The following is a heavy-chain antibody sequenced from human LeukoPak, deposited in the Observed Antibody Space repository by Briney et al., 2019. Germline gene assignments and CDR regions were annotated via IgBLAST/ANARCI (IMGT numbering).Heavy chain of an antibody. V-gene: IGHV4-59*08. CDR1: GGSITSYY. CDR3: ARLGGLRYDAFDI. CDR2: IYYSGST. D-gene: IGHD3-9*01. J-gene: IGHJ3*02. Sequence: SETLSLTCSVSGGSITSYYWSWIRQPPGKGLEWIGYIYYSGSTNYSPSPKSRVTVSVDTSKNQFSLKLRSVTAADTAVYYCARLGGLRYDAFDIWGQGTMVTVSS.